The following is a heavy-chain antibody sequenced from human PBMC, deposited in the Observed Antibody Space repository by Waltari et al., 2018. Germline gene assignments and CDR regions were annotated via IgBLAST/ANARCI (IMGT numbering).Heavy chain of an antibody. Sequence: EVQLVESGGGLVQPGGSLRLSCAASGFTFSTYEMNWVRQAPGKGLEWVAYIGDTGRNINYAESVKGRFTISRDNAKNSLFLQMDSLRAEDTAVYYCAKAFRGYSGSYFDIWGRGTLVAVS. CDR1: GFTFSTYE. J-gene: IGHJ4*02. CDR2: IGDTGRNI. V-gene: IGHV3-48*03. CDR3: AKAFRGYSGSYFDI. D-gene: IGHD5-12*01.